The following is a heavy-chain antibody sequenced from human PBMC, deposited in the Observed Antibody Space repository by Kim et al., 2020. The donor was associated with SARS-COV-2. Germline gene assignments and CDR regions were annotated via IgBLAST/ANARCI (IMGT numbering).Heavy chain of an antibody. J-gene: IGHJ4*02. V-gene: IGHV3-30-3*01. CDR2: ISYDGSNK. Sequence: GGSLRLSCAASGFTFSSYAMHWVRQAPGKGLEWVAVISYDGSNKYYADSVKGRFTISRDNSKNTLYLQMNSLRAEDTAVYYCASPNPLTTVTTTPDYWGQGALVTVSS. D-gene: IGHD4-17*01. CDR1: GFTFSSYA. CDR3: ASPNPLTTVTTTPDY.